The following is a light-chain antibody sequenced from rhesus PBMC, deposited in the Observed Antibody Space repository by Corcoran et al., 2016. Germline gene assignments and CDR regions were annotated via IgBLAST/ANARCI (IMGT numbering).Light chain of an antibody. CDR2: YHSDSDK. V-gene: IGLV5-95*01. J-gene: IGLJ6*01. Sequence: QPVLTQPSSHSASPGAPARLTCTLSSGFSVGDFWIQWYQQKPGSPPRYLLYYHSDSDKHQGSGVPSRFSGSNDASANAGILHISGLQPEDEADYYGCTWHGNSKTDVFGSGTKLTVL. CDR3: CTWHGNSKTDV. CDR1: SGFSVGDFW.